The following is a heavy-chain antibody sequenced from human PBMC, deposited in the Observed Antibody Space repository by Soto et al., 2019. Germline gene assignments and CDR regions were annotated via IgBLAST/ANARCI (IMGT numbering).Heavy chain of an antibody. CDR2: IYATGTT. V-gene: IGHV4-4*07. CDR3: VRDGTKTLRDWFDP. D-gene: IGHD1-1*01. CDR1: GASISGFY. J-gene: IGHJ5*02. Sequence: SETLSLTCTVSGASISGFYWSWIRKSAGKGLEWIGRIYATGTTDYNPSLKSRVMMSVDTSKKQFSLKLRSVTAADAAVYYCVRDGTKTLRDWFDPWGQGVWVTVSS.